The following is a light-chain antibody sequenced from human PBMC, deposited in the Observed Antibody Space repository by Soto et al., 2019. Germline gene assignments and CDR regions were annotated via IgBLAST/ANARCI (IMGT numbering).Light chain of an antibody. Sequence: DIQMTQSPSTLSASVGDRVTITCRASQSISSWLAWYQQKPGKAPKLLIYKASSLESGVPSRFSGSGSGTEFTLTISSLQPDDFATYYCQQYNSYSRGFGPGTKVDIK. CDR1: QSISSW. J-gene: IGKJ3*01. CDR3: QQYNSYSRG. V-gene: IGKV1-5*03. CDR2: KAS.